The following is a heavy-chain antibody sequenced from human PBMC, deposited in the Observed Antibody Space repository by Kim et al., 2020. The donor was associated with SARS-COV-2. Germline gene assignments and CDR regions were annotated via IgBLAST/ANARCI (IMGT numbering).Heavy chain of an antibody. V-gene: IGHV1-24*01. J-gene: IGHJ1*01. CDR2: FDPEDGET. Sequence: ASVKVSCKFSGYTLTELSMHWVRQAPGKGLEWMGGFDPEDGETIYAQKFQGRVTMTEDTSTDTAYMELSSLRSEDTAVYYCATSRIAVAGIDAEYFQHWGQGTLVTVSS. CDR1: GYTLTELS. CDR3: ATSRIAVAGIDAEYFQH. D-gene: IGHD6-19*01.